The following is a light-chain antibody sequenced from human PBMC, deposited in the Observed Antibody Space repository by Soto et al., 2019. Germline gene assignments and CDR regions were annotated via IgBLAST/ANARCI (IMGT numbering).Light chain of an antibody. CDR3: QQSYSTPLT. J-gene: IGKJ4*01. CDR1: QSISSY. Sequence: TCRASQSISSYLNWYQQKPEKAPKLLIYAASSLQSGVPSRFSGSGSGTDFTLTISSLQPEDFATYYCQQSYSTPLTFGGGTKVDIK. V-gene: IGKV1-39*01. CDR2: AAS.